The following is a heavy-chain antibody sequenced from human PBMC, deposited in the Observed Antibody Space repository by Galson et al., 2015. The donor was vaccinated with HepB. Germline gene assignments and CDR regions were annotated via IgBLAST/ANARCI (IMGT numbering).Heavy chain of an antibody. J-gene: IGHJ4*02. CDR3: ARVYGSYPRSYFDY. D-gene: IGHD1-26*01. V-gene: IGHV6-1*01. CDR2: TYYRSKWYN. CDR1: GDSVSSNSAA. Sequence: CAISGDSVSSNSAAWNWIRQSPSRGLEWLGRTYYRSKWYNDYAVSVKSRITINPDTSKNQFSLQLNSVTPEDTAVYYCARVYGSYPRSYFDYWGQGTLVTVSS.